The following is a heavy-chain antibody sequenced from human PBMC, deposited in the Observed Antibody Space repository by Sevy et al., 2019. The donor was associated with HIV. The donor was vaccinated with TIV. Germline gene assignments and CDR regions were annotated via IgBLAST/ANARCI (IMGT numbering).Heavy chain of an antibody. Sequence: GGSLRLSCAASGFTFSSYSMNWVRQAPGKGLEWVSSISSSSSYIYYADSVKGRFTISRDNAKNSLYLEMNSLRAEDTAVYYCACWRYYGSGSYFWGPDAFDIWGQGTMVTVSS. D-gene: IGHD3-10*01. V-gene: IGHV3-21*01. CDR1: GFTFSSYS. J-gene: IGHJ3*02. CDR3: ACWRYYGSGSYFWGPDAFDI. CDR2: ISSSSSYI.